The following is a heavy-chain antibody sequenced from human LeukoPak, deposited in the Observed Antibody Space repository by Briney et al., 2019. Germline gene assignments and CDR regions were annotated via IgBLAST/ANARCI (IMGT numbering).Heavy chain of an antibody. D-gene: IGHD4-17*01. CDR2: ISGSGVGP. V-gene: IGHV3-23*01. J-gene: IGHJ6*02. CDR1: GFTFSSYA. CDR3: TKAGPYGDYGGRPFMYCGMDV. Sequence: GGSLRLSCEASGFTFSSYAMSWVRQAPGKGLEWVSVISGSGVGPYYADSVKGRSTISRDNSKNMLYLQINSLRAEDTAVYYCTKAGPYGDYGGRPFMYCGMDVWGQGTTVTVSS.